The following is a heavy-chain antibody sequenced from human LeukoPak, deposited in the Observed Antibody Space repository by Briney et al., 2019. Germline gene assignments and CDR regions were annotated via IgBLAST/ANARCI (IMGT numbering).Heavy chain of an antibody. V-gene: IGHV1-69*13. J-gene: IGHJ4*02. CDR3: ARRRHYYDSSGYYLDY. CDR2: IIPIFGTA. Sequence: SVKVSCKASGGTFSSYAISWVRQAPGQGLEWMGGIIPIFGTANYAQKFQGRVTITADESTSTAYMELSSLRSEDTAVYYCARRRHYYDSSGYYLDYWGQGTLVTVSS. D-gene: IGHD3-22*01. CDR1: GGTFSSYA.